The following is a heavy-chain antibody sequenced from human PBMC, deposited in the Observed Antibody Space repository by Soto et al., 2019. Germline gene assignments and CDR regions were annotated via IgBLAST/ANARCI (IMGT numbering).Heavy chain of an antibody. CDR3: AHNCGVDCHSVFFY. V-gene: IGHV3-23*01. D-gene: IGHD2-21*02. CDR2: ISGGGGSS. CDR1: GFTFSNYA. Sequence: EVQLLESGGGLVQPGGSLRLSCAASGFTFSNYAMSWVRQALGKGLEWVSGISGGGGSSYYADSVKGRFTISRDNSKNTLYLQMSSLRAEDTAVYYFAHNCGVDCHSVFFYWGQGTLVIVSS. J-gene: IGHJ4*02.